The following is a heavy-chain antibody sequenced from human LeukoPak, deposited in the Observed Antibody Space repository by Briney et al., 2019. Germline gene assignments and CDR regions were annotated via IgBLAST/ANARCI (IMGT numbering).Heavy chain of an antibody. Sequence: GGSLRLSCVASGFTFRDYWMTWVRQAPGKGLEWVANIKEDGSQINHVVSVKGRFTISRDNAKNSLYLQMNSLRVEDTAVYYCAKHKIAWRTFDCWGQGTLVTVSS. CDR1: GFTFRDYW. D-gene: IGHD1/OR15-1a*01. V-gene: IGHV3-7*01. J-gene: IGHJ4*02. CDR2: IKEDGSQI. CDR3: AKHKIAWRTFDC.